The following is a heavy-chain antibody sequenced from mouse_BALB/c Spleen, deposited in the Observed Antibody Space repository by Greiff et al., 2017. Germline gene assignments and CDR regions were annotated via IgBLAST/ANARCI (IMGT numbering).Heavy chain of an antibody. Sequence: VQLKESGAELMKPGASVKISCKATGYTFSSYWIEWVKQRPGHGLEWIGEILPGSGSTNYNEKFKGKATFTADTSSNTAYMQLSSLTSEDSAVYYCARRGDGYQALVAWFAYWGQGTLVTVSA. CDR2: ILPGSGST. J-gene: IGHJ3*01. D-gene: IGHD2-3*01. CDR1: GYTFSSYW. CDR3: ARRGDGYQALVAWFAY. V-gene: IGHV1-9*01.